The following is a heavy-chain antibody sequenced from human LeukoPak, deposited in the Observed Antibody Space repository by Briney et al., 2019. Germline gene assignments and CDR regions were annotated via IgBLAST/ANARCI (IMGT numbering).Heavy chain of an antibody. CDR1: GFTFSSYW. CDR3: ARQTMVRGVTSSDDY. V-gene: IGHV4-39*01. Sequence: PGGSLRLSCAASGFTFSSYWMSWVRQPPGKGLEWIGSIYYSGSTYYNPSLKSRVTISVDTSKNQFSLKLSSVTAADTAVYYCARQTMVRGVTSSDDYWGQGTLVTVSS. J-gene: IGHJ4*02. CDR2: IYYSGST. D-gene: IGHD3-10*01.